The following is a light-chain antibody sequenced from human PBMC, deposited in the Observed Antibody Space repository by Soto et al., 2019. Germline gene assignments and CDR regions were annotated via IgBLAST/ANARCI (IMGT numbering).Light chain of an antibody. Sequence: EIVMTQSPAGLSASPGERATLSCRASQSISRNLAWYQQKPGQAPRLLIYGASTRATGVPARFSGSGSGTEFTLTINSLQSEDFVVYFRQQYNDWPTFGQGTKVDIK. V-gene: IGKV3-15*01. CDR2: GAS. CDR1: QSISRN. CDR3: QQYNDWPT. J-gene: IGKJ1*01.